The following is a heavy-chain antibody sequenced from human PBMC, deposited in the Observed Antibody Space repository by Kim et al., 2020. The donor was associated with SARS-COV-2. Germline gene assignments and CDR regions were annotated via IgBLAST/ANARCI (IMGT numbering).Heavy chain of an antibody. D-gene: IGHD2-2*01. Sequence: SVKGRFTSARDNAKNWLYLQMNSLVAEDTAVYYCARVGGYCSSTSCYDDYWGQGTLVTVSS. V-gene: IGHV3-48*03. J-gene: IGHJ4*02. CDR3: ARVGGYCSSTSCYDDY.